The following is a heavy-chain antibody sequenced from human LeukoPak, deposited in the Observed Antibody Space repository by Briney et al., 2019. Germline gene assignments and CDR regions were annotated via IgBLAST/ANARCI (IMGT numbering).Heavy chain of an antibody. Sequence: PGGSLRLSCAASGFTFSSYWMHWVRQAPGKGLVWVSHINSDGSRTSYADSVKGRFTISRDNAKNSLYLQMNSLRAEDTAVYYCARTTRQYYYDSSGYYDAFDIWGQGTMVTVSS. CDR1: GFTFSSYW. D-gene: IGHD3-22*01. CDR3: ARTTRQYYYDSSGYYDAFDI. V-gene: IGHV3-74*01. CDR2: INSDGSRT. J-gene: IGHJ3*02.